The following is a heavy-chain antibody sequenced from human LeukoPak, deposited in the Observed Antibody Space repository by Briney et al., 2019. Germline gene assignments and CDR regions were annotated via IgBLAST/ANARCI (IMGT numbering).Heavy chain of an antibody. J-gene: IGHJ5*02. CDR2: IYYTGST. V-gene: IGHV4-59*01. CDR1: GASISSYY. CDR3: ARVLHGLQFPPDP. Sequence: SETLSLTCTVSGASISSYYWSWIRQPPGKGLEWIGYIYYTGSTNYNPSLKSRVTISVDTSTNQFSLKLSSVTAADTAVYYCARVLHGLQFPPDPWGQGTLVTVSS. D-gene: IGHD4-11*01.